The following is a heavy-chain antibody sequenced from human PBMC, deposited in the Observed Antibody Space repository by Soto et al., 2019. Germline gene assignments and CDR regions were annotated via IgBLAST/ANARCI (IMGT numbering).Heavy chain of an antibody. J-gene: IGHJ6*02. CDR1: GFTFESYW. CDR3: ARDKNDFDGMDV. Sequence: GGSLRLSCEGSGFTFESYWMSWVRQAPGKGLEWVANIKHDGSEKYYVDSVKGRFTISRDNSKNTLYLQMNSLRAEDTAVYYCARDKNDFDGMDVWGQGTTVTVSS. D-gene: IGHD3-3*01. V-gene: IGHV3-7*03. CDR2: IKHDGSEK.